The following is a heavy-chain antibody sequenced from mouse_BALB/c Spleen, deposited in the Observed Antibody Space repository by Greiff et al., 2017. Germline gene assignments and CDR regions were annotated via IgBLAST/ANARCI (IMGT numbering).Heavy chain of an antibody. CDR2: ISYSGST. J-gene: IGHJ4*01. V-gene: IGHV3-8*02. CDR1: GDSITSGY. D-gene: IGHD1-1*01. Sequence: EVQLVESGPSLVKPSQTLSLTCSVTGDSITSGYWNWIRKFPGNKLEYMGYISYSGSTYYNPSLKSRISITRDTSKNQYYLQLNSVTTEDTATYYCARAYGSSRGYYAMDYWGQGTSVTVSS. CDR3: ARAYGSSRGYYAMDY.